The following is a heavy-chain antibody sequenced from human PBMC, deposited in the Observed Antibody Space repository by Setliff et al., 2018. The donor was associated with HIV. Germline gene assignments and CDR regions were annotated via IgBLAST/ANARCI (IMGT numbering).Heavy chain of an antibody. J-gene: IGHJ4*02. CDR3: ARSMGFKATTRLDF. D-gene: IGHD3-10*01. Sequence: LGESLKISCQASGYSFTTLWIAWVRQMPGKGLEWMGMVFPDDSDTRYSPSFQGQGSMSADKSINTAYLQWSSLKASDTAVYYCARSMGFKATTRLDFWGPGTLVTVSS. V-gene: IGHV5-51*01. CDR2: VFPDDSDT. CDR1: GYSFTTLW.